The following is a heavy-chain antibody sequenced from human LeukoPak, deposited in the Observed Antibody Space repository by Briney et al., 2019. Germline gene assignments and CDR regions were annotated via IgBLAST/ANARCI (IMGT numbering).Heavy chain of an antibody. CDR2: INSDGSST. D-gene: IGHD6-13*01. J-gene: IGHJ6*03. V-gene: IGHV3-74*01. Sequence: GGSLRLSCAASGFTFSSYWMHWVRQAPGKGLVWVSRINSDGSSTSYADSVKGRFTISRDNAKNTLYLQMNSLRAEDTAVYYCARGSIAAAGYYYYYMDVWGEGTTVTVSS. CDR1: GFTFSSYW. CDR3: ARGSIAAAGYYYYYMDV.